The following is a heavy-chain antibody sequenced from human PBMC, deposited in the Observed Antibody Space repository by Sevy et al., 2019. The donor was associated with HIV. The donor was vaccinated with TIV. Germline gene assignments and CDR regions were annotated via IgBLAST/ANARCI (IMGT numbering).Heavy chain of an antibody. V-gene: IGHV1-69*13. CDR2: IIPILGTV. CDR3: ARGGGNGWYYFDY. Sequence: ASVKVSCKASGGTFSSYGISWVRQAPGQGLEWMGGIIPILGTVNYAQKFQGRVTIIADESRKTAYMELGSLRSEDTAVYYCARGGGNGWYYFDYWGQETLVTVSS. J-gene: IGHJ4*02. D-gene: IGHD6-19*01. CDR1: GGTFSSYG.